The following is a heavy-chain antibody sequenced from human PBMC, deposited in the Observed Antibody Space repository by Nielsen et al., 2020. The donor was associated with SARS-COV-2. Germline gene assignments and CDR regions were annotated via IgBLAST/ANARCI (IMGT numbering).Heavy chain of an antibody. J-gene: IGHJ4*02. CDR1: GYTFTAYA. CDR2: INSDSGNT. CDR3: ARSRGCSATSCFFDY. V-gene: IGHV1-3*04. D-gene: IGHD2-2*01. Sequence: ASVKVSCKASGYTFTAYAIHWVRQDPGQRLEWRGWINSDSGNTKYSQKFRGRVTITRDTSASTAYMELSGLSSEDTAVYYCARSRGCSATSCFFDYWGQGALVTVSS.